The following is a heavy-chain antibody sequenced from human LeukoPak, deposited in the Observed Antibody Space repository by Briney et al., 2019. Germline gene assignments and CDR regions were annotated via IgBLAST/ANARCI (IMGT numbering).Heavy chain of an antibody. V-gene: IGHV1-69*05. D-gene: IGHD2-15*01. CDR2: IIPIFGTA. CDR3: ARFLRSGGNCYSPGTEYFQY. CDR1: GGTFSSYA. J-gene: IGHJ1*01. Sequence: GSSVKVCFKASGGTFSSYAISWVRQAPGQGLEWMGGIIPIFGTANYAQKFQGRVTMTTDTSTSTAYMELGSLRSGDTAVYYCARFLRSGGNCYSPGTEYFQYWGQGTLVTVSS.